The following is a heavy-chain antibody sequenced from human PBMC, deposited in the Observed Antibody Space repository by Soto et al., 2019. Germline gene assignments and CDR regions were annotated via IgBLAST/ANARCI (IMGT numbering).Heavy chain of an antibody. CDR3: AKSSRYCSGGGCFYCVDY. V-gene: IGHV3-23*01. Sequence: EVQLLESGGGLVQPGGSLRLSCAASGFTIGGSAWRWVRQAPGKGLDWVSTIGGNGVTTFYADSAKGRFTISRDISRNTVFLQMSSLRAEDTALYYLAKSSRYCSGGGCFYCVDYWGQGTLVTVSS. D-gene: IGHD2-15*01. CDR2: IGGNGVTT. J-gene: IGHJ4*02. CDR1: GFTIGGSA.